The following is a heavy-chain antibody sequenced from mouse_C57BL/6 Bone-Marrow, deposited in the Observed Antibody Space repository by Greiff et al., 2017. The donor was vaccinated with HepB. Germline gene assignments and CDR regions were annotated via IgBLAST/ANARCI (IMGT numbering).Heavy chain of an antibody. D-gene: IGHD1-1*01. V-gene: IGHV1-59*01. CDR2: IDPSDSYT. J-gene: IGHJ4*01. CDR3: ARGTTVDYYAMDY. Sequence: QVQLQQPGAELVRPGTSVKLSCKASGYTFTSYWMHWVKQRPGQGLEWIGVIDPSDSYTNYNQKFKGKATLTVDTSSSTAYMQLSSLTSEDSAVYYCARGTTVDYYAMDYWGQGTSVTVSS. CDR1: GYTFTSYW.